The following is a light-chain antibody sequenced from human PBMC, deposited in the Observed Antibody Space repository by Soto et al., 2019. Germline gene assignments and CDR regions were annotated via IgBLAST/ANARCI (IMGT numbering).Light chain of an antibody. CDR1: SGHSTYA. Sequence: QLVLTQSPSASASLGASVNLTCTLNSGHSTYAIACHQQQPDKGPRYLMNVNSDGSHTKGDGIPDRFSGSSSGAERHLTISSLQSDDAADYYCQTWDTGSVLFGEGTKLTVL. CDR2: VNSDGSH. V-gene: IGLV4-69*01. CDR3: QTWDTGSVL. J-gene: IGLJ2*01.